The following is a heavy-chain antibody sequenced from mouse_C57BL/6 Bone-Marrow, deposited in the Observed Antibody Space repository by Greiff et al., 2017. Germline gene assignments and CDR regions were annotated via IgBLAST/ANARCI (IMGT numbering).Heavy chain of an antibody. J-gene: IGHJ3*01. CDR3: ARAQLRLRFAY. V-gene: IGHV3-6*01. Sequence: EVKLQESGPGLVKPSQSLSLTCSVTGYSITSGYYWNWIRQFPGNKLEWMGYISYDGSNNYNPSLKNRISITRDTSKNQFFLKLNSVTTEDTATYYCARAQLRLRFAYWGQGTLVTVSA. D-gene: IGHD3-2*02. CDR2: ISYDGSN. CDR1: GYSITSGYY.